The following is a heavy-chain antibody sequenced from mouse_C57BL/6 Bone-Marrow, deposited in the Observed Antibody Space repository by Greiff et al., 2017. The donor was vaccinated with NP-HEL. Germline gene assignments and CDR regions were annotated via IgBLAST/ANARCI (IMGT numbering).Heavy chain of an antibody. J-gene: IGHJ1*03. CDR1: GFTFSDYY. CDR3: ARGGTVVAFYWYFDV. CDR2: INYDGSST. V-gene: IGHV5-16*01. D-gene: IGHD1-1*01. Sequence: EVQRVESEGGLVQPGSSMKLSCTASGFTFSDYYMAWVRQVPEKGLEWVANINYDGSSTYYLDSLKSRFIISRDNAKNILYLQMSSLKSEDTATYYCARGGTVVAFYWYFDVWGTGTTVTVSS.